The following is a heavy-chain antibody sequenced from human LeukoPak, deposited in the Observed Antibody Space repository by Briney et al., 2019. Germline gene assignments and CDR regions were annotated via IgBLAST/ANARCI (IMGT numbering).Heavy chain of an antibody. J-gene: IGHJ4*02. CDR1: GYTFTGYY. CDR2: INPNSGGT. CDR3: ARVGFCSGGLCPYYFDY. V-gene: IGHV1-2*02. D-gene: IGHD2-15*01. Sequence: ASVKVSCKASGYTFTGYYMHWVRQAPGQGLEWMGWINPNSGGTNYAQKFQGRVTMTRDTSISTAYMELSSLRSDDTAVYYCARVGFCSGGLCPYYFDYWGQGTLVTVSS.